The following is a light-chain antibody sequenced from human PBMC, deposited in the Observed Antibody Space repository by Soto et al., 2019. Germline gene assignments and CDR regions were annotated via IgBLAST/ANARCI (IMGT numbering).Light chain of an antibody. CDR2: AAS. J-gene: IGKJ1*01. Sequence: DIQMTQSPSSVSASVGDRVTITCRASQGISSSLNWYQQKPGKAPKLLIYAASSLQSGVPSRFSGSGSGTDFTLTISSLQPEDFATYYCQQSYSTLWTFGQGTKV. V-gene: IGKV1-39*01. CDR1: QGISSS. CDR3: QQSYSTLWT.